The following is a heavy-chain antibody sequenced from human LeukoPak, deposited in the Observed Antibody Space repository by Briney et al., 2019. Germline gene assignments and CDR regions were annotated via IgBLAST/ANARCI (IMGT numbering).Heavy chain of an antibody. D-gene: IGHD4-17*01. CDR2: IYYSGST. J-gene: IGHJ4*02. V-gene: IGHV4-39*01. Sequence: PSETLSLTCTVSGGSISSSSYYWGWIRQPPGKGLDWIGSIYYSGSTYYNPSLKSRVTISVDTSKNQFSLKLSSVTAADTAVYYCAGRSDDYGDYVFDYWGQGTLVTVSS. CDR1: GGSISSSSYY. CDR3: AGRSDDYGDYVFDY.